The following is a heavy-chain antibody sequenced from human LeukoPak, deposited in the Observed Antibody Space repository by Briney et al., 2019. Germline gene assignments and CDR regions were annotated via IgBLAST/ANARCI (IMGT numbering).Heavy chain of an antibody. Sequence: ASVKVSCKASGYTFTSYGISWVRQAPGQGLEWMGWISAYNGNTNYAQKLQGRVTMTTDTSTSTAYMELRSLRSDDTAVYYCARDSYCSSTSCRPTGAFDIWGQGTMVTVSS. CDR3: ARDSYCSSTSCRPTGAFDI. CDR1: GYTFTSYG. D-gene: IGHD2-2*01. CDR2: ISAYNGNT. V-gene: IGHV1-18*01. J-gene: IGHJ3*02.